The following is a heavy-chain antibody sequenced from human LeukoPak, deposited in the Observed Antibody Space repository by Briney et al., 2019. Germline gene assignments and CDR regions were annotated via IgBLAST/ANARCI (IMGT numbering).Heavy chain of an antibody. J-gene: IGHJ5*02. CDR3: ARNLRTYYYGSGTQPVDP. V-gene: IGHV4-34*01. CDR1: GGSFSGYY. Sequence: PSETLSLTCTVYGGSFSGYYWSWIRQPPGKGLEWIGEINHSGSTNYNPSLKSRVTISVDTSKNQFSLKLSSVTAADTAVYYCARNLRTYYYGSGTQPVDPWGQGTLVTVSS. D-gene: IGHD3-10*01. CDR2: INHSGST.